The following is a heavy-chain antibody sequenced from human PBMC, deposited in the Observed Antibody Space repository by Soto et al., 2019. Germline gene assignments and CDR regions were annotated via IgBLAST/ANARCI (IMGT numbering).Heavy chain of an antibody. J-gene: IGHJ5*02. CDR2: IYYSGST. V-gene: IGHV4-61*01. CDR3: ARGGSSGP. D-gene: IGHD3-22*01. CDR1: GGSVSSGSYY. Sequence: QVQLQESGPGLVKPSETLSLTCTVSGGSVSSGSYYWSWIRQPPGKGLEWIGYIYYSGSTNYNPSPKSRVTISVDTSKNQFSLKLSSVTAADTAVYYCARGGSSGPWGQGTLVTVSS.